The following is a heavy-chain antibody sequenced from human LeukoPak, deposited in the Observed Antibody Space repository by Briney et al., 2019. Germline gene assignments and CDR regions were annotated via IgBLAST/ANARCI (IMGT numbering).Heavy chain of an antibody. V-gene: IGHV3-23*01. J-gene: IGHJ5*02. D-gene: IGHD3-22*01. CDR2: ISGSGGST. Sequence: GGSLRLSCAASGFTFSSYAMSWVRQAPGKGLEWVSAISGSGGSTYYADSVKGRFTISRDNSKNTLYLQMNSLRAEDTAVYYCAKNRYYDSSGYYKLGDWFDPWGQGTLVTVSS. CDR1: GFTFSSYA. CDR3: AKNRYYDSSGYYKLGDWFDP.